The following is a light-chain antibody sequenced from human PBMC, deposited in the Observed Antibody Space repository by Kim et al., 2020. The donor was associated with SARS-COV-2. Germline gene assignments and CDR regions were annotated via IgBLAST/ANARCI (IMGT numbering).Light chain of an antibody. CDR3: GTWDSSLSAGV. CDR1: SSNIGNNY. CDR2: DNN. J-gene: IGLJ2*01. Sequence: GQKATISCSGSSSNIGNNYVSWYQQLPGTAPKVLIYDNNKRPSGIPDRFSGSKSGTSATLGITGLQTGDEADYYCGTWDSSLSAGVFGGGTQLTVL. V-gene: IGLV1-51*01.